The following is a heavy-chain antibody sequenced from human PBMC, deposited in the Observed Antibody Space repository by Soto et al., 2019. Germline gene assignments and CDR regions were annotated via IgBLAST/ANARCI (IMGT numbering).Heavy chain of an antibody. V-gene: IGHV3-30*18. D-gene: IGHD3-10*01. Sequence: GGSLRLSCVASGLTFRNYGMHWVRQAPGKGLEWVAVISYDGSDKYYADSVKGRFTISRDNSKNTLYLQMNSLKTEDTAIYYCAKVSSDRGYYYFAMAVWGQGSPGHRLL. CDR3: AKVSSDRGYYYFAMAV. CDR1: GLTFRNYG. CDR2: ISYDGSDK. J-gene: IGHJ6*02.